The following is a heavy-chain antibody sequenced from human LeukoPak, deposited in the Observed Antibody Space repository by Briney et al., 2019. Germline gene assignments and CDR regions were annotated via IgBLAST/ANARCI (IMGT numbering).Heavy chain of an antibody. J-gene: IGHJ3*02. D-gene: IGHD3-22*01. V-gene: IGHV3-30-3*01. Sequence: GGSLRLSCAASGFTFSSYAMHWVRQAPGKGLEWVAVISYDGSNKYYADSVKGRFTISRDNSKNTLYLQMNSLRAEDTAVYYCARVRRTITMITFGEAFDIWGQGTMVTVSS. CDR3: ARVRRTITMITFGEAFDI. CDR1: GFTFSSYA. CDR2: ISYDGSNK.